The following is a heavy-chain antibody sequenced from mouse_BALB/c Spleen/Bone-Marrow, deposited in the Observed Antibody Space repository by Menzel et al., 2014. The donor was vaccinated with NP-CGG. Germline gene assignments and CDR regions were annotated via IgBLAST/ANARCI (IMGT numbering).Heavy chain of an antibody. V-gene: IGHV5-4*02. D-gene: IGHD1-1*01. CDR2: ISDGGSYP. CDR3: VLRWFAY. Sequence: EVQRVESGGGLVKPGGSLKLSCAASGFTFSDYYMYWVRQTPEKRLEWVATISDGGSYPYYPDSVKGRFTISRDNAKNNLYLQMSSLKSEDTAMYYCVLRWFAYWGQGTLVTVSA. J-gene: IGHJ3*01. CDR1: GFTFSDYY.